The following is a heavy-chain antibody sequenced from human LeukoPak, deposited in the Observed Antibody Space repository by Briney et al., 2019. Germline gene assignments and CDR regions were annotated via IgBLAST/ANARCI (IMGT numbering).Heavy chain of an antibody. Sequence: GGSLRLSCAASGFTFSSYAMSWVRQAPGKGLEWVSAISGSGSNTYHADSVKGRFTISRDNSRNTLYLQMNTLRAEDTAVYYCAKDLLPDFYYYYGMDVWGQGTTVTVSS. J-gene: IGHJ6*02. CDR3: AKDLLPDFYYYYGMDV. V-gene: IGHV3-23*01. CDR2: ISGSGSNT. CDR1: GFTFSSYA. D-gene: IGHD1-26*01.